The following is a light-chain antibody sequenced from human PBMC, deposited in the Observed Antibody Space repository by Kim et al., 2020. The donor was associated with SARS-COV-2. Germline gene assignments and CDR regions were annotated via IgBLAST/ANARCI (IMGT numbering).Light chain of an antibody. Sequence: SVYPGQTASITCSGDKLGDKYACWYQQKPGQSPVLVIYLDSQRPSGIPERFSGSNSGNTATLTISGTQAMDEADYYCQAWDSSTYVFGTGTKVTVL. J-gene: IGLJ1*01. CDR3: QAWDSSTYV. V-gene: IGLV3-1*01. CDR2: LDS. CDR1: KLGDKY.